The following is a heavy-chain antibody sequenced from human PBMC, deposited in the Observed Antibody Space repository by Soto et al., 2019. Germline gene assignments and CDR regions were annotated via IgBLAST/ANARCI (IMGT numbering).Heavy chain of an antibody. D-gene: IGHD5-18*01. Sequence: SETLSLTCTVSGDSIRSSNFYWSWIRQPPGKGLEWIGYIYYSGSTNYNPSLKSRVTISVDTSKNQFSLKLSSVTAADTAVYYCARRYGYAFDIWGQGTMVTVSS. J-gene: IGHJ3*02. CDR3: ARRYGYAFDI. CDR1: GDSIRSSNFY. V-gene: IGHV4-61*05. CDR2: IYYSGST.